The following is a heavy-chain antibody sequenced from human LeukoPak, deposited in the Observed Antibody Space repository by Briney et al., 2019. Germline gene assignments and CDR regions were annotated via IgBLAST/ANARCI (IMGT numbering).Heavy chain of an antibody. CDR3: ARVDGSGRDDAFDI. V-gene: IGHV4-30-2*01. J-gene: IGHJ3*02. Sequence: SETLSLTCAVSGGSISSGGYSWSWIRQPPGKGLEWIGYIYHSGSTYYNPSLKSRVTISVDRSMNQFSLKLSSVTAADTAVYYCARVDGSGRDDAFDIWGQGTMVTVSS. CDR1: GGSISSGGYS. D-gene: IGHD3-22*01. CDR2: IYHSGST.